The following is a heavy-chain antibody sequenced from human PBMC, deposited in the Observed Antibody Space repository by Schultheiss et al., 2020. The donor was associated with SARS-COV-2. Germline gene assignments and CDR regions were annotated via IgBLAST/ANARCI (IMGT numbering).Heavy chain of an antibody. CDR3: ARDFSSRTYCGSDCYSGGWFDP. D-gene: IGHD2-21*02. J-gene: IGHJ5*02. Sequence: SETLSLTCAVYGGSFSGYYWSWIRQPPGKGLEWIGEINHSGSTNYNPSLKSRVTISVDTSKNQFSLKLSSVTAADTAVYYCARDFSSRTYCGSDCYSGGWFDPWGQGTLVTVSS. V-gene: IGHV4-34*09. CDR2: INHSGST. CDR1: GGSFSGYY.